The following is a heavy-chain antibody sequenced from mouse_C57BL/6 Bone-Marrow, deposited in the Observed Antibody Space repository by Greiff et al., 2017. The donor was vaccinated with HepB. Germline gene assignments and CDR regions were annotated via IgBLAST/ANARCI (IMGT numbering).Heavy chain of an antibody. D-gene: IGHD1-1*01. CDR3: ARINYYGSRESWFAY. CDR2: IWTGGGT. CDR1: GFSLTSYA. Sequence: VKLMESGPGLVAPSQSLSITCTVSGFSLTSYAISWVRQPPGKGLEWLGVIWTGGGTNYNSALKSRLSISKDNSKSQVFLKMNSLQTDDTARYYCARINYYGSRESWFAYWGQGTLVTVSA. J-gene: IGHJ3*01. V-gene: IGHV2-9-1*01.